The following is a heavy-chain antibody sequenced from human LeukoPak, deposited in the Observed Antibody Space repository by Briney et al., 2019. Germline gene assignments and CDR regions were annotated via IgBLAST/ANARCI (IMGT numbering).Heavy chain of an antibody. Sequence: SETLSLTCTVSGGSISRGSYYWSWIRQPAGKGLEWIGRIYTSRSTNYNPSLKSRVTISVDTSKNQFSLKLISVTAADTAVYYCARRVAAAGSFSLVYYYYMDVWGKGTTVTVSS. D-gene: IGHD6-13*01. CDR3: ARRVAAAGSFSLVYYYYMDV. V-gene: IGHV4-61*02. CDR1: GGSISRGSYY. CDR2: IYTSRST. J-gene: IGHJ6*03.